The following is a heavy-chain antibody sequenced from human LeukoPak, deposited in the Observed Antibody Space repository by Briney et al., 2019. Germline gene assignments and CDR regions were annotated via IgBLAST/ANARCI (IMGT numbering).Heavy chain of an antibody. CDR3: AREGSGIVGALDY. D-gene: IGHD1-26*01. Sequence: GGSLRLSCAASGFTFSSCSMNWVRQAPGKGLEWVSYISSSSSTIYYADSVKGRFTISRDNAKNSLYLQMNSLRAEDTAVYYCAREGSGIVGALDYWGQGTLVTVSS. V-gene: IGHV3-48*01. J-gene: IGHJ4*02. CDR1: GFTFSSCS. CDR2: ISSSSSTI.